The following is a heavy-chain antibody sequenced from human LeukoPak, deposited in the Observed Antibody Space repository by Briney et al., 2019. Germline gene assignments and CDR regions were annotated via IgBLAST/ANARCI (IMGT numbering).Heavy chain of an antibody. CDR1: GFTFDDYA. CDR3: ATSIVGLTYDEHFQH. D-gene: IGHD1-26*01. CDR2: IFNGGST. V-gene: IGHV3-23*03. Sequence: GRSLRLSCAASGFTFDDYAMHWVRQAPGKGLEGVSVIFNGGSTYYANSMKGRFTISRDNSKNTLYLQMNSLRAEDTAVYYCATSIVGLTYDEHFQHWGQGTLVTVSS. J-gene: IGHJ1*01.